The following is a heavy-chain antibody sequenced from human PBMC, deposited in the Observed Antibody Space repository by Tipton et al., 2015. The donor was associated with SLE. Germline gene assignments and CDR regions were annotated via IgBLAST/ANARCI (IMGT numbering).Heavy chain of an antibody. CDR2: ISWNSGSI. Sequence: SLRLSCAASGFTFDDYAMHWVRQAPGKGLEWVSGISWNSGSIGYADSVKGRFTISRDNSQNTLYLQMNSLRAEDTAVYYCVREEFSGYDAFDLWGQGTMVTVSS. J-gene: IGHJ3*01. CDR1: GFTFDDYA. CDR3: VREEFSGYDAFDL. V-gene: IGHV3-9*01. D-gene: IGHD5-12*01.